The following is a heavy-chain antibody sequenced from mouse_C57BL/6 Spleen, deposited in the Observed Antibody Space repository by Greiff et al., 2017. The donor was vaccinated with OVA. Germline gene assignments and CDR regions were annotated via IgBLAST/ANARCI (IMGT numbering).Heavy chain of an antibody. J-gene: IGHJ1*03. Sequence: EVKLMESGPGLVKPSQSLSLTCSVTGYSITSGYYWNWIRQFPGNKLEWMGYISYDGSNNYNPSLKNRISITRDTSKNQFFLKLNSVTTEDTATYYCARGGSGDWYFDVWGTGTTVTVSS. CDR1: GYSITSGYY. CDR3: ARGGSGDWYFDV. CDR2: ISYDGSN. V-gene: IGHV3-6*01. D-gene: IGHD1-1*01.